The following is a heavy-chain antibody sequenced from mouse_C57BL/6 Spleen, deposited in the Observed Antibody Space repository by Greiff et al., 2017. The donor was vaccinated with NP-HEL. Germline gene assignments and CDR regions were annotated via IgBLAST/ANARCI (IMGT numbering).Heavy chain of an antibody. D-gene: IGHD2-4*01. CDR2: ISSGSSTI. CDR1: GFTFSDYG. J-gene: IGHJ2*01. Sequence: EVMLVESGGGLVKPGGSLKLSCAASGFTFSDYGMHWVRQAPEKGLEWVAYISSGSSTIYYADTVKGRFTISRDNAKNTLFLQMTSLRSEDTAMYYCAREGLRRGYYFDYWGQGTTLTVSS. V-gene: IGHV5-17*01. CDR3: AREGLRRGYYFDY.